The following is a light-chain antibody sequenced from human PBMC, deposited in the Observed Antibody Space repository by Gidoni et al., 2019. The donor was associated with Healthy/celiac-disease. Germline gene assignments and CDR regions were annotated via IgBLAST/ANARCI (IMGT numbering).Light chain of an antibody. CDR2: AAS. CDR1: QGISSY. CDR3: QQYYSYPFT. J-gene: IGKJ3*01. V-gene: IGKV1-8*01. Sequence: AIRMTQSPSSFSASTGDTVTITCRASQGISSYLAWYQQKPGKAPKLLIYAASTLQSGVPSRFRGSGSGTDFTLTISCLQSEDFATYYCQQYYSYPFTFGPGTKVDIK.